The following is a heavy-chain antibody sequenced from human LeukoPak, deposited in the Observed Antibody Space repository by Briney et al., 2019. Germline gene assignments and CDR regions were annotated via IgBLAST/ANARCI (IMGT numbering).Heavy chain of an antibody. CDR1: GGSISSYY. CDR3: TRGGDCSSTSCFDY. V-gene: IGHV3-49*03. D-gene: IGHD2-2*01. Sequence: LSLTCTVSGGSISSYYWSWFRQAPGKGLEWVGFIRSKAYGGTTEYAASVKGRFTISRDDSKSIAYLQMNSLKTEDTAVYYCTRGGDCSSTSCFDYWGQGTLVTVSS. CDR2: IRSKAYGGTT. J-gene: IGHJ4*02.